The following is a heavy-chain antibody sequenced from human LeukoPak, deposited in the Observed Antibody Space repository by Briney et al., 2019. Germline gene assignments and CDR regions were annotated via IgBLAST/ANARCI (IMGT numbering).Heavy chain of an antibody. J-gene: IGHJ4*02. D-gene: IGHD4-23*01. CDR3: ARDRGDYGGNSALDY. Sequence: PSETLSLTCTVSGGSISSYYWSWIRQPPGKGLEWIGYIYYSGSTNYNPSLKSRVTISVDTSKNQFSLKLSSVTAADTAVYYCARDRGDYGGNSALDYWGQGTLVTVSS. V-gene: IGHV4-59*01. CDR1: GGSISSYY. CDR2: IYYSGST.